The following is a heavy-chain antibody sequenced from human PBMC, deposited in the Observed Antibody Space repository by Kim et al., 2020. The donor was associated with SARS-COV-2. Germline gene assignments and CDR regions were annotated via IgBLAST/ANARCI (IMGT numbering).Heavy chain of an antibody. CDR3: AREMSGDDTDYYYYYGMDV. CDR1: GFTVSSNY. D-gene: IGHD4-17*01. CDR2: IYSGGST. J-gene: IGHJ6*02. Sequence: GGSLRLSCAASGFTVSSNYMSWVRQAPGKGLEWVSVIYSGGSTYYADSVKGRFTISRDNSKNTLYLQMNSLRAEDTAVSYCAREMSGDDTDYYYYYGMDVWGQGTTVTVSS. V-gene: IGHV3-53*01.